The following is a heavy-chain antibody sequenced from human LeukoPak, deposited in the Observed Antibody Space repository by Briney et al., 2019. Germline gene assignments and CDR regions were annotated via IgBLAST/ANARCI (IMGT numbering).Heavy chain of an antibody. J-gene: IGHJ6*02. CDR3: ARGAPRGYCSGGSCYSGMDV. CDR2: ISGDGRNI. V-gene: IGHV3-74*01. Sequence: GGSLRLSCVASGFTFSSFWMHWVRQAPKKGLVWVSRISGDGRNINYADSVRGRFTISRDNAKNSLYLQMNSLRADDTAVYYCARGAPRGYCSGGSCYSGMDVWGQGTTVTVSS. D-gene: IGHD2-15*01. CDR1: GFTFSSFW.